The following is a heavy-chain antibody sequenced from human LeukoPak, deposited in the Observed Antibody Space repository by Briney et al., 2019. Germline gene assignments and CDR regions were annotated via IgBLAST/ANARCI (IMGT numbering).Heavy chain of an antibody. CDR2: ISGSGGST. V-gene: IGHV3-23*01. D-gene: IGHD5-12*01. CDR1: GFTFSSYA. Sequence: GGSLRLSCAASGFTFSSYAMSWVRQAPGKGLERVSAISGSGGSTYYADSVKGRFTISRDNSKNTLYLQMNSLRAEDTAVYYCAKSLRYGGYVFAEWGQGTLVTVSS. J-gene: IGHJ4*02. CDR3: AKSLRYGGYVFAE.